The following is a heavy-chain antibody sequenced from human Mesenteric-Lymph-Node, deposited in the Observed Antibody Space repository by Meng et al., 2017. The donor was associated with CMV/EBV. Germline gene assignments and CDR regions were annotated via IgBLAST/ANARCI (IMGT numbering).Heavy chain of an antibody. V-gene: IGHV3-7*01. CDR3: ARDNCVSKTCYFDWFDP. J-gene: IGHJ5*02. Sequence: GESLKISCAASGFSLSNYWMTWVRQAPGKGLEWVANIKQDGSEKNYVDSVKGRFTISRDNAKNSLYLQMNSLRAEDAAVYYCARDNCVSKTCYFDWFDPWGQGTPVTVSS. CDR1: GFSLSNYW. D-gene: IGHD2-21*02. CDR2: IKQDGSEK.